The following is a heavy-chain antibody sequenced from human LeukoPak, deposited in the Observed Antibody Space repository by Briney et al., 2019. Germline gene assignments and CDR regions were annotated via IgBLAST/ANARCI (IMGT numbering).Heavy chain of an antibody. J-gene: IGHJ5*02. Sequence: SETLSLTCTVSGYSISSGYYWGWIRQPPGKGLEWIGSIYHSGSTYYNPSLKSRVTISVDTSKNQFSLKLSSVTAADTAVYYCARPVLSDDRWFDPWGQGTLVTVSS. V-gene: IGHV4-38-2*02. CDR2: IYHSGST. CDR1: GYSISSGYY. CDR3: ARPVLSDDRWFDP. D-gene: IGHD3-3*01.